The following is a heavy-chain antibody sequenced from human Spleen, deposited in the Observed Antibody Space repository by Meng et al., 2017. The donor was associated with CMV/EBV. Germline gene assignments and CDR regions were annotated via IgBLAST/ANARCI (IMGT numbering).Heavy chain of an antibody. Sequence: SGFIFDHYGMSWVRQVSGKGLEWVSGISWNGANTGYGDSVKGRFIISRDNTKNSLYLQMNSLRADDTAFYYCARWDGSGWFGESLGYWGQGTQVTVSS. D-gene: IGHD3-10*01. CDR3: ARWDGSGWFGESLGY. CDR2: ISWNGANT. V-gene: IGHV3-20*03. J-gene: IGHJ4*02. CDR1: GFIFDHYG.